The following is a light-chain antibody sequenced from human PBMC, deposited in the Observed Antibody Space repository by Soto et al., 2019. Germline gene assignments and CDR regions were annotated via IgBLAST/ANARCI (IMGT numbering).Light chain of an antibody. V-gene: IGKV3-15*01. CDR2: GAS. CDR3: QQDNNWPRT. J-gene: IGKJ1*01. Sequence: EIVMTQSPATLSVSPGERATLSCRASQSVSGNLAWYQQKPGQAPRLRIYGASTRATGIPARFSGRGSGTEFTLTISSLQSEDFAVYYCQQDNNWPRTFGQGTKVEIK. CDR1: QSVSGN.